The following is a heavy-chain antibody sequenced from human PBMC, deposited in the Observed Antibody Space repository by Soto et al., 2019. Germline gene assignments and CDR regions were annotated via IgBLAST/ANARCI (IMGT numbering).Heavy chain of an antibody. CDR1: GGSFSGYY. V-gene: IGHV4-34*01. J-gene: IGHJ6*02. CDR3: AEGIAAAGIGGPPHYYYGMDV. Sequence: SETLSLTCAVYGGSFSGYYCSCIRQPPGKGLEWIGEINHSGSTNYNPSLKSRVTISVDTSKNQFSLKLSSVTAADTAVYYCAEGIAAAGIGGPPHYYYGMDVWGQGTTVTVSS. CDR2: INHSGST. D-gene: IGHD6-13*01.